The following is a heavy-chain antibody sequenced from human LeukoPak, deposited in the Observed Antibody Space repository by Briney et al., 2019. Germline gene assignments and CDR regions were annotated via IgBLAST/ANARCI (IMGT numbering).Heavy chain of an antibody. CDR2: ISGSGGST. CDR1: GFTFSSYA. J-gene: IGHJ5*02. D-gene: IGHD3-10*01. CDR3: AKDSSQEVREYWFDP. V-gene: IGHV3-23*01. Sequence: PGGSLRLSCAASGFTFSSYAMSWVRQAPGKGLEWVSAISGSGGSTYYADSVKGRFTISRDNSKNTLYLQMNSLRAEDTAVYYCAKDSSQEVREYWFDPWGQGTLVTVSS.